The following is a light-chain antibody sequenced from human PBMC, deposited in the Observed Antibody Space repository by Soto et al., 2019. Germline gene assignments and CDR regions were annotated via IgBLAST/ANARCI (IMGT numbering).Light chain of an antibody. Sequence: EIVLTQSPTTLSLSPGDRATLSCRASQSVSSFLAWYQQKPGQAPRLLIYDASKRATGVPARFSGSGSGTDFTLTISSLEPEDFAVYYCQQSGNWPPEYTFGQGTKLEIQ. CDR1: QSVSSF. V-gene: IGKV3-11*01. CDR2: DAS. J-gene: IGKJ2*01. CDR3: QQSGNWPPEYT.